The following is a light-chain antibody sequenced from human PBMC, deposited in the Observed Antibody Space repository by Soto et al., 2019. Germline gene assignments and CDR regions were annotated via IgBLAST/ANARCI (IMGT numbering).Light chain of an antibody. CDR1: QSISSY. J-gene: IGKJ1*01. Sequence: DIQMTQSPSSLSASVGDRVTITCRASQSISSYLNWYQQKPGKAPKLLIYAASSLQSGVPSRFSGSGSGTDFTLTISSLQPEDFATYYCQQSYSTVGTFGQGTKVDI. CDR2: AAS. V-gene: IGKV1-39*01. CDR3: QQSYSTVGT.